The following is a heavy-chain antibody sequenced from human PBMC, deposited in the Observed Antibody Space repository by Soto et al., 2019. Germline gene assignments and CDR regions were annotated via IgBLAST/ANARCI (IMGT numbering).Heavy chain of an antibody. Sequence: GGSLRLSCAASGFTFSSYSMNWVRQAPGKGLEWVSNISSSSSTIYYADPVKGRITISRDNAKNSLYLQMNSLRAEDTAVYYCARDDFRLLNAFDIWGQGTMVTVSS. J-gene: IGHJ3*02. CDR1: GFTFSSYS. CDR2: ISSSSSTI. V-gene: IGHV3-48*01. D-gene: IGHD2-15*01. CDR3: ARDDFRLLNAFDI.